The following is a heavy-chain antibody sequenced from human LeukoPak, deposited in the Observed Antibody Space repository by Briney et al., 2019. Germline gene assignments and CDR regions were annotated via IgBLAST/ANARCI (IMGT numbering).Heavy chain of an antibody. CDR3: AREAEPGGLDY. J-gene: IGHJ4*02. CDR1: GFIFNGYT. V-gene: IGHV3-21*01. Sequence: GGSLRLSCEASGFIFNGYTMNWVRQAPGKGLEWVSSISSSGTNMYYADSVKGRFTISRDNAKNSLSLQMNSLRAEDTAVYYCAREAEPGGLDYWGQGTLVTVSS. D-gene: IGHD1-14*01. CDR2: ISSSGTNM.